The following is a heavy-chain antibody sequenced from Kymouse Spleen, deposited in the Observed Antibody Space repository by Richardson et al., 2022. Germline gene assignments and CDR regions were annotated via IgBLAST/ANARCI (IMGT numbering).Heavy chain of an antibody. J-gene: IGHJ6*02. CDR1: GGSISSSNW. CDR2: IYHSGST. V-gene: IGHV4-4*02. D-gene: IGHD3-10*01. CDR3: ARDRLLWFGEVGGYYGMDV. Sequence: QVQLQESGPGLVKPSGTLSLTCAVSGGSISSSNWWSWVRQPPGKGLEWIGEIYHSGSTNYNPSLKSRVTISVDKSKNQFSLKLSSVTAADTAVYYCARDRLLWFGEVGGYYGMDVWGQGTTVTVSS.